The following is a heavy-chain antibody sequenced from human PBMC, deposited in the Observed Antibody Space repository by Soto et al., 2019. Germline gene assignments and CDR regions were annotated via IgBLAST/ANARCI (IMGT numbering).Heavy chain of an antibody. D-gene: IGHD2-21*02. V-gene: IGHV1-3*05. Sequence: QVQLVQSGAEEKKPGASVKVSCKASGYTFTSYAMHWVRQAPGQRLEWMGWINAGNGNTKYSQKYQGRVTITRDTAAITGYTELSSLRSEGTAVYYCARSILVVTALDYWGQGTLVTVSS. CDR3: ARSILVVTALDY. CDR2: INAGNGNT. CDR1: GYTFTSYA. J-gene: IGHJ4*02.